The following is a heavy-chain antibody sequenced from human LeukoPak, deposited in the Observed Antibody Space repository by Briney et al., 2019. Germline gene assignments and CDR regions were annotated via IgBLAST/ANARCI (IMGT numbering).Heavy chain of an antibody. D-gene: IGHD3-10*01. CDR2: ILEDGSIQ. CDR1: GFTFRNYM. J-gene: IGHJ4*02. Sequence: GGSLRLSCAASGFTFRNYMMHWVRQAPGKGLDWVAVILEDGSIQHYADSVKGRFTISRDNSRNTVFLQMNSLSGGDTAIYYCARVQGGGFRTADFWGQGTVVTVSS. CDR3: ARVQGGGFRTADF. V-gene: IGHV3-30*04.